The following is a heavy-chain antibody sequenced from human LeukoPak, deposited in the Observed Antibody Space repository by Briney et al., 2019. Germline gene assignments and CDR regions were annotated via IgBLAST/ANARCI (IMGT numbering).Heavy chain of an antibody. D-gene: IGHD2/OR15-2a*01. V-gene: IGHV3-43*02. CDR2: ISGKGDKT. Sequence: GGSLRLSCVAAGITFEDYGIRLVRQAPGKGLEWVSLISGKGDKTYYVDSVKGRFTVSRDNSRNTLYLQMDSLRDEDTAFYYCAVPTIYGGGAFDVWGQGTMLMVSS. CDR1: GITFEDYG. J-gene: IGHJ3*01. CDR3: AVPTIYGGGAFDV.